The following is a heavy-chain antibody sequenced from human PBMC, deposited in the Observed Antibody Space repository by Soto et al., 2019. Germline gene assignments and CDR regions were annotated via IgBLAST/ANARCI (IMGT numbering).Heavy chain of an antibody. Sequence: QVHLVQSGAEVKKPGASVKVSCKGSGYAFTTYGITWVRQAPGQGLEWMGWISAHNGNTNYAQMLQGRVTVTRDTSTSTTYMELRSLRSDDPAVYYCARGRYGDYWGQGAPVTVSS. D-gene: IGHD1-1*01. CDR2: ISAHNGNT. CDR3: ARGRYGDY. CDR1: GYAFTTYG. V-gene: IGHV1-18*01. J-gene: IGHJ4*02.